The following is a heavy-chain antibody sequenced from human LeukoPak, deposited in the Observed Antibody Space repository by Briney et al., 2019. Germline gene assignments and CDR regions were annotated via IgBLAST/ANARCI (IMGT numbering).Heavy chain of an antibody. J-gene: IGHJ3*02. CDR1: GFTFSSYA. D-gene: IGHD6-25*01. CDR2: ISSNGGST. V-gene: IGHV3-64*01. CDR3: ARDSGHAFDI. Sequence: GGSLRLSCAASGFTFSSYAMHWVRQAPGKGLEYVSAISSNGGSTYYANSVKGRFTISRDTSKNTLYLQMNSLRAEDTAVYYCARDSGHAFDIWGQGTMVTVSS.